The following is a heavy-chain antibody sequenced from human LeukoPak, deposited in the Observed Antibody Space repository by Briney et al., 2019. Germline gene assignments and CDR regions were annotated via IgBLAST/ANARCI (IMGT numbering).Heavy chain of an antibody. CDR2: ISRDGSSA. Sequence: SGGSLRLSCEASGFSFSSCWMHWVRQVPGKGLVWVSRISRDGSSAYYADSVKGRFTVSRDNSKSTLYLQMDSLRAEDTAVYYCARDADTTSRYSRFDYWGLGTLVTVSS. CDR1: GFSFSSCW. V-gene: IGHV3-74*01. D-gene: IGHD3-22*01. J-gene: IGHJ4*02. CDR3: ARDADTTSRYSRFDY.